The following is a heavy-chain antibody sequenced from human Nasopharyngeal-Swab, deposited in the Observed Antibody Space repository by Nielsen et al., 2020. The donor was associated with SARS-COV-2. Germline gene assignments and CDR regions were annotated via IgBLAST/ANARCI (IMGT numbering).Heavy chain of an antibody. D-gene: IGHD6-19*01. V-gene: IGHV3-21*01. CDR1: GFTFSSYS. Sequence: RGSLRLSCAAPGFTFSSYSMNWVRQAPGKGLEWVSSISSSSSYIYYADSVKGRFTISRDNAKNSLYLQMNSLRAEDTAVYYCARGGSYSSGWYVGFEHYFDYWGQGTLVTVSS. CDR2: ISSSSSYI. CDR3: ARGGSYSSGWYVGFEHYFDY. J-gene: IGHJ4*02.